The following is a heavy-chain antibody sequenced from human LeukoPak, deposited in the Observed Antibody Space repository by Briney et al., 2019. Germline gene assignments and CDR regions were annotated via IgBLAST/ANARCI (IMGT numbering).Heavy chain of an antibody. CDR2: ISSSSYI. D-gene: IGHD5-18*01. CDR3: ARDTSRGYSYGYVD. J-gene: IGHJ4*02. Sequence: GGSLRLSCAASGFTFSSYSMNWVRQAPGKGLEWVSSISSSSYIYYADSVKGRFTISRDNAKNSLYLQMNSLRAEDTAVYYCARDTSRGYSYGYVDWGQGTLVTVSS. V-gene: IGHV3-21*01. CDR1: GFTFSSYS.